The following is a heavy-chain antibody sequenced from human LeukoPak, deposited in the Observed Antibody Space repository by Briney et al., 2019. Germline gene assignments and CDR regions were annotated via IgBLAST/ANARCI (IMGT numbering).Heavy chain of an antibody. CDR3: ARNQYYDFWSGYYPTSNFDY. D-gene: IGHD3-3*01. V-gene: IGHV3-48*02. J-gene: IGHJ4*02. CDR2: ISSSSSTI. Sequence: GGCMRLSCAASGCTFSGYSMNWVRQAPGKGLEWVSYISSSSSTIYYADSVKGRFTISRDNAKNSLYLQMNSLRDEDTAVYYCARNQYYDFWSGYYPTSNFDYWGQGTLVTVSS. CDR1: GCTFSGYS.